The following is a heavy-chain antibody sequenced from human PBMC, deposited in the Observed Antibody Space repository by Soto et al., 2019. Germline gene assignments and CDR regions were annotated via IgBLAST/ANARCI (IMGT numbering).Heavy chain of an antibody. CDR3: ARDGGYCSGGSCYPSEDYYYGMDV. V-gene: IGHV1-69*06. Sequence: GASVKVSCKASGGTFSSYAISWVRQAPGQGLEWMGGIIPIFGTANYAQKFQGRVTITADKSTSTAYMELSSLRSEDTAAYYCARDGGYCSGGSCYPSEDYYYGMDVWGQGTTVTVSS. J-gene: IGHJ6*02. CDR1: GGTFSSYA. D-gene: IGHD2-15*01. CDR2: IIPIFGTA.